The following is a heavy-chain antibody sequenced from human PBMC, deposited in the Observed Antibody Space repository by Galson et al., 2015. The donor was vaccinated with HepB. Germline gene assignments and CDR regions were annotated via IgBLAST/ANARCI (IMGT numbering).Heavy chain of an antibody. CDR1: GFTFSSYA. J-gene: IGHJ4*02. D-gene: IGHD3-22*01. Sequence: SLRLSCAASGFTFSSYAMHWVRQAPGKGLEWVAVISYDGSNKYYADSVKGRFTISRDNSKNTLYLQMNSLRAEDTAVYYCAREYRIYYDSSGYYSVDYWGQGTLVTVSS. CDR3: AREYRIYYDSSGYYSVDY. CDR2: ISYDGSNK. V-gene: IGHV3-30*04.